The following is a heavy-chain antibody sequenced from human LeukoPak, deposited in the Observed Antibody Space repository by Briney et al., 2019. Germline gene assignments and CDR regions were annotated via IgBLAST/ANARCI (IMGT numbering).Heavy chain of an antibody. Sequence: PGGSLRLSCAASGFTFDSYAMSWVRLAPGKGLEWVSSISAGGDRTYFADSVKGRFTISRDNSKNTLYLQMNSLRAEDTAVYYCAKDGLYDSSGYYYPLGYWGQGTLVTVSS. CDR1: GFTFDSYA. D-gene: IGHD3-22*01. CDR3: AKDGLYDSSGYYYPLGY. CDR2: ISAGGDRT. V-gene: IGHV3-23*01. J-gene: IGHJ4*02.